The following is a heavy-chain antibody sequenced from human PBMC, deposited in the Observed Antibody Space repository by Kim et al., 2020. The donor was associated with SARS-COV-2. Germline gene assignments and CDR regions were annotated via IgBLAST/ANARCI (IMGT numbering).Heavy chain of an antibody. D-gene: IGHD6-6*01. V-gene: IGHV3-7*01. Sequence: YLNSEKGRFTISRDNAKNSLYLQRNSLRAKDTAVYYCASQCGRPDPYWGQGTVVTVSS. J-gene: IGHJ1*01. CDR3: ASQCGRPDPY.